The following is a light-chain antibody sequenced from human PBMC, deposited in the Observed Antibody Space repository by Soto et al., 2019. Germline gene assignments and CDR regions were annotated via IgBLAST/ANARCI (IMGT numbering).Light chain of an antibody. CDR2: DVS. CDR1: SSDVGGYNY. J-gene: IGLJ3*02. V-gene: IGLV2-14*01. CDR3: SSYTSSSTWV. Sequence: QSVLTQPASASGSPGQSITISCTGTSSDVGGYNYVSWYQQHPGKTPNLMIYDVSNRPSGVSNRFSGSKSGNTASLTISGLQAEDEADYYCSSYTSSSTWVFGGGTKLTVL.